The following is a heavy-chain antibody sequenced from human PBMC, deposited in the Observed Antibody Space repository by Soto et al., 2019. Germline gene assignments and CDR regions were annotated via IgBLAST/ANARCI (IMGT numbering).Heavy chain of an antibody. Sequence: QITLKESGPTLVKPTQTLTLTCTFSGFSLSTSGVGVGWIRQPPGKALEWLALIYWDDDKRYSPSLKSRLTITKDTSKNQVVLTMTNMDPVDTATYYCAHRPDIAVAGNAFDIWGQGTMVTVSS. J-gene: IGHJ3*02. CDR1: GFSLSTSGVG. V-gene: IGHV2-5*02. D-gene: IGHD6-19*01. CDR2: IYWDDDK. CDR3: AHRPDIAVAGNAFDI.